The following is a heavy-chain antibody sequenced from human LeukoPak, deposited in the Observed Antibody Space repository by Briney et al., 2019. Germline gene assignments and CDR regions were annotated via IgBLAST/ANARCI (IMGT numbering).Heavy chain of an antibody. Sequence: QPGGSLRLSCAASGFTFNMYAMNWVRQAPGKGLEWVSVISGGSDSTYYADSVKGRFIISRDNSKNTLFLQMNSLSVEDTAVYFCVKAKYQLIVDTFDVWGQGKMVIVSP. D-gene: IGHD2-2*01. CDR3: VKAKYQLIVDTFDV. J-gene: IGHJ3*01. CDR2: ISGGSDST. CDR1: GFTFNMYA. V-gene: IGHV3-23*01.